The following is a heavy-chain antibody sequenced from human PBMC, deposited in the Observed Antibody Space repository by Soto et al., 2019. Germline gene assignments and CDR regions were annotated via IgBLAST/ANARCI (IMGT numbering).Heavy chain of an antibody. CDR1: GFTFSSYE. J-gene: IGHJ5*02. Sequence: GGSLRLSCAASGFTFSSYEMNWVRQAPGKGLEWVSYISSSGSTIYYADSVKGRFTISRDNAKNSLYLQMSSLRAEDTAVYYCARCSDYDWFDPWGQGTLVTVSS. CDR2: ISSSGSTI. CDR3: ARCSDYDWFDP. D-gene: IGHD4-17*01. V-gene: IGHV3-48*03.